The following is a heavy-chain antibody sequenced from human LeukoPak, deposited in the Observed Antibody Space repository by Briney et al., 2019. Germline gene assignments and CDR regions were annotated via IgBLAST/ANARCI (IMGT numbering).Heavy chain of an antibody. CDR2: ISGSGGST. V-gene: IGHV3-23*01. CDR1: EFSVSSEY. J-gene: IGHJ4*02. Sequence: PGGSLRLSCTASEFSVSSEYISWVRQAPGKGLEWVSAISGSGGSTYYADSVKGRFTISRDNSKNTLYLQMNSLRAEDTAVYYCAKGGDYVWGSYRSGYYFDYWGQGTLVTVSS. D-gene: IGHD3-16*02. CDR3: AKGGDYVWGSYRSGYYFDY.